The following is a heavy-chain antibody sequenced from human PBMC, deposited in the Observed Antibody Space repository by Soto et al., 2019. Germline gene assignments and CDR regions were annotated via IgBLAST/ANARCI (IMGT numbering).Heavy chain of an antibody. CDR2: IYYSGTT. D-gene: IGHD6-13*01. V-gene: IGHV4-59*08. Sequence: SETLSLTCDVSGDSIRSHFWSWIRQPPGQGLEWIGYIYYSGTTTYNPSLKNRATISIHTSKTQFSLNLNSVTAADTAVYYCARYSDGAAVFNWFGPWGQGTLVTVSS. CDR3: ARYSDGAAVFNWFGP. CDR1: GDSIRSHF. J-gene: IGHJ5*02.